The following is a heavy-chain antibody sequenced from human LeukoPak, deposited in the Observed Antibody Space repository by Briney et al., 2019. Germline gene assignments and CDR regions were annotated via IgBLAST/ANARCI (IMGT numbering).Heavy chain of an antibody. D-gene: IGHD3-3*01. CDR3: ARARRITIFGVALRPYCMDV. V-gene: IGHV1-8*01. J-gene: IGHJ6*03. CDR1: GYTFTSYD. Sequence: ASVKVSCKASGYTFTSYDINWVRQATGQGLEWMGWMNPNSGNTGYAQKFQGRVTMTRNTSISTAYMELSSLRSEDTAVYYCARARRITIFGVALRPYCMDVWGKGTTVTVSS. CDR2: MNPNSGNT.